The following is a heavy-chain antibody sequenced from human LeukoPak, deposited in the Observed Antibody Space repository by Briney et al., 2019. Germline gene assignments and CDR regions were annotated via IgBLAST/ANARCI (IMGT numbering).Heavy chain of an antibody. D-gene: IGHD3-16*02. Sequence: GGSLRLSCAASGFTFSSYGMSWVRQAPGKGLEWLSGISPRGGGTYYADSVKGRFTISRDNSKNTLYLQMNSLRAEDTAVYYCAKDHDYVWGSYHDHYYFDYWGQGTLVTVSS. CDR1: GFTFSSYG. CDR3: AKDHDYVWGSYHDHYYFDY. J-gene: IGHJ4*02. V-gene: IGHV3-23*01. CDR2: ISPRGGGT.